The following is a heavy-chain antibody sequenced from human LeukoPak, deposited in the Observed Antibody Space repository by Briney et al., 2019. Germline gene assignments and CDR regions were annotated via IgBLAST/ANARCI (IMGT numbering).Heavy chain of an antibody. CDR2: IYYSGST. J-gene: IGHJ5*02. CDR1: GDSISSNSYY. Sequence: SKTLSLTCTVSGDSISSNSYYWGWIRQPPGKGLEWIGSIYYSGSTYYNPSLKSRVTISVDTSKNQFSLKLSSVTAADTAVYYCARQFYTAIVLFWFDPWGLGTLVTVSS. D-gene: IGHD5-18*01. CDR3: ARQFYTAIVLFWFDP. V-gene: IGHV4-39*07.